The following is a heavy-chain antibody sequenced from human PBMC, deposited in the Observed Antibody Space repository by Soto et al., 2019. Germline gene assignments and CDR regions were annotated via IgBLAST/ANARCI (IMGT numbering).Heavy chain of an antibody. V-gene: IGHV3-53*01. D-gene: IGHD1-26*01. J-gene: IGHJ4*02. CDR3: ARASGSRAFDN. CDR2: IYSGGNT. CDR1: GFTVSTNY. Sequence: EVQLVESGGSLIQPGGSLRLSCAASGFTVSTNYVSWVRQAPGKGLEWVSVIYSGGNTYYAASVKGRFTISRDSSKNTVDLQMNSLRAEDTAVYFCARASGSRAFDNWGQGTLVTVSS.